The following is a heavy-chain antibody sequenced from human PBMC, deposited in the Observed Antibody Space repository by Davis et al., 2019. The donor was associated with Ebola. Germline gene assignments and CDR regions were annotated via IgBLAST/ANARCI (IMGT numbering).Heavy chain of an antibody. Sequence: KVSCKASGYTFSSHAMNWVRQMPGKGLEWMGIIYPGDSDTTYSPSFQGQVTISADRSISTAYLHWSSLKASDTAMYYCARQRGLGLPFGAFDIWGQGAVVTVSS. V-gene: IGHV5-51*01. CDR3: ARQRGLGLPFGAFDI. D-gene: IGHD1-26*01. J-gene: IGHJ3*02. CDR2: IYPGDSDT. CDR1: GYTFSSHA.